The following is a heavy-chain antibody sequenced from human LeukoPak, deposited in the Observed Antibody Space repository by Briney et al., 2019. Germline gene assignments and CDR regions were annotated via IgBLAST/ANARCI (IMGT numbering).Heavy chain of an antibody. CDR2: ISAYNCNT. J-gene: IGHJ4*02. Sequence: ASVKVSCKASGYTFTSYGISWVRQAPGQGLEWMGWISAYNCNTNYAQKLQGRVTMTTDTSTSTAYMELRSLRSDDTAVYYCARVLYYYDSSGLYYFDYWGQGTLVTVSS. V-gene: IGHV1-18*01. CDR3: ARVLYYYDSSGLYYFDY. CDR1: GYTFTSYG. D-gene: IGHD3-22*01.